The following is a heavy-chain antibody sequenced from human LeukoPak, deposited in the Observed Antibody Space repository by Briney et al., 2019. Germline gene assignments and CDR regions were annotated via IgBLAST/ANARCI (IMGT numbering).Heavy chain of an antibody. D-gene: IGHD4-17*01. Sequence: PSETLSLTCTVSGGSISSSSYYWGWLRQPPGKGLEWIGSIYYSGSTYYNPSLRSRVTISVDTSKNQVSLKLSSVTAADTAVYYCAMTVSRYYGMDVWGQGTTVTVSS. CDR1: GGSISSSSYY. V-gene: IGHV4-39*01. CDR2: IYYSGST. CDR3: AMTVSRYYGMDV. J-gene: IGHJ6*02.